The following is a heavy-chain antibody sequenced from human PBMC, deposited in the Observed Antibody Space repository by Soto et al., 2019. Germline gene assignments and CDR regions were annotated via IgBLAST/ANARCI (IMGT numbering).Heavy chain of an antibody. J-gene: IGHJ3*02. Sequence: GGSLRLSCAASGFTFSSYWMHWVRQAPGKGLVWVSRINSDGSSTSYADSVKGRFTISRDNAKNTLYLQMNSLRAEDTAVYYCAMDGPGIAAAGPHDDFDIWGQGTMVTVSS. V-gene: IGHV3-74*01. CDR3: AMDGPGIAAAGPHDDFDI. D-gene: IGHD6-13*01. CDR2: INSDGSST. CDR1: GFTFSSYW.